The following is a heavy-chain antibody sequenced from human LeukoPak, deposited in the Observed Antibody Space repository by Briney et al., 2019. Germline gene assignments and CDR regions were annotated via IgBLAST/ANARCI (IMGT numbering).Heavy chain of an antibody. Sequence: GASVKVFCRACGYIYSHYDINWVRQPPGQGLEWMGWMHSNSCRRVYAQKFQGRVTMTRNSSINTAYMELTSLRSDDTAVYYCARGLRSDYWGQGTLVTVSS. D-gene: IGHD3-16*02. CDR1: GYIYSHYD. CDR2: MHSNSCRR. J-gene: IGHJ4*02. CDR3: ARGLRSDY. V-gene: IGHV1-8*01.